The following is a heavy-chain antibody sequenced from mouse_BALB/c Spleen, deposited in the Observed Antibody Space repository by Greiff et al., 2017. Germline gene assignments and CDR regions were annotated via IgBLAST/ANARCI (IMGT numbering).Heavy chain of an antibody. J-gene: IGHJ4*01. CDR2: INSNGGST. CDR1: GFTFSSYG. V-gene: IGHV5-6-3*01. Sequence: EVQRVESGGGLVQPGGSLKLSCAASGFTFSSYGMSWVRQTPDKRLELVATINSNGGSTYYPDSVKGRFTISRDNAKNTLYLQMSSLKSEDTAMYYCARETSPYYGNYVYYAMDYWGQGTSVTVSS. CDR3: ARETSPYYGNYVYYAMDY. D-gene: IGHD2-10*01.